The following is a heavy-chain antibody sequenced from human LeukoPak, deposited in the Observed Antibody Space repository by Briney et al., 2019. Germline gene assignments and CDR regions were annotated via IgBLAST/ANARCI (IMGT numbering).Heavy chain of an antibody. D-gene: IGHD4-17*01. CDR1: GGSISSGSYY. CDR3: ARDRYGDYFHYYYYMDV. Sequence: ASETLSLTCTVSGGSISSGSYYWSWIRQPAGKGLEWIGRIYTSGGTNYNPSLKSRVTISVDTSKNQFSLKLSSVTAADTAVYYCARDRYGDYFHYYYYMDVWGKGTTVTISS. CDR2: IYTSGGT. J-gene: IGHJ6*03. V-gene: IGHV4-61*02.